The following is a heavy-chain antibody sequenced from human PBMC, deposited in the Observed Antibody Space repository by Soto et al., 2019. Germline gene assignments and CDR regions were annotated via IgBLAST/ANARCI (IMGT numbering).Heavy chain of an antibody. D-gene: IGHD2-15*01. V-gene: IGHV4-34*01. CDR3: ARGIKKDCSGGSCYSWGTAYYYYYYMDV. CDR1: GGSFSGYY. J-gene: IGHJ6*03. Sequence: QVQLQQWGAGLLKPSETLSLTCAVYGGSFSGYYWSWIRQPPGKGPEWSGEINHSGSTNYNPSLKSRVTISVDTSKNQFSLKLSSVTAADTAVYYCARGIKKDCSGGSCYSWGTAYYYYYYMDVWGKGTTVTVSS. CDR2: INHSGST.